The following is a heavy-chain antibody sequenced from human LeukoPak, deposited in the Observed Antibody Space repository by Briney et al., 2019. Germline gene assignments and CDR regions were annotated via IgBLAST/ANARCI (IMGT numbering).Heavy chain of an antibody. V-gene: IGHV1-2*02. D-gene: IGHD3-16*01. CDR3: ATQRGSYLWGTDFDY. CDR2: INPNSGGT. CDR1: GYTFIAYY. Sequence: ASVKVSCKASGYTFIAYYMHWVRQAPGQGLEWMGWINPNSGGTNYAQKFQGRVTMTRDTSISTVYMELSRLRSDDTAVYYCATQRGSYLWGTDFDYWGQGTLVTVSS. J-gene: IGHJ4*02.